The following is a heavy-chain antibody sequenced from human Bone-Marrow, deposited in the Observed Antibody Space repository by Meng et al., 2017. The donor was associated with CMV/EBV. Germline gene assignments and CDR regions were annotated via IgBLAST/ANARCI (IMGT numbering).Heavy chain of an antibody. CDR1: GFTFSSYA. J-gene: IGHJ5*02. Sequence: GESLKISCAASGFTFSSYAMSWVRQAPGKGLEWVSVIYSGGSSTYYADSVEGRFTISRDNAKNRLYLQMSSLRAEDTAVYYCVREMQGGGYEAWFDPWGQGTLVTVSS. V-gene: IGHV3-23*03. D-gene: IGHD5-12*01. CDR3: VREMQGGGYEAWFDP. CDR2: IYSGGSST.